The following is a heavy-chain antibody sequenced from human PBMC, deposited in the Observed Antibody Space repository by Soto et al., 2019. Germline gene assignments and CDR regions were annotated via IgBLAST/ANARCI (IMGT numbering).Heavy chain of an antibody. Sequence: QLQLQESGPGLVKPSETLSLTCTVSGGSISSSSYYWGWIRQPPGKGLEWIGSIYYSGSTYYNPSLKGRVTISVDTSKSQFSLKLSSVAAADTAVYYCAALLGYSSSWYSNWFDPWGQGTLVTVSS. CDR2: IYYSGST. CDR3: AALLGYSSSWYSNWFDP. D-gene: IGHD6-13*01. V-gene: IGHV4-39*01. CDR1: GGSISSSSYY. J-gene: IGHJ5*02.